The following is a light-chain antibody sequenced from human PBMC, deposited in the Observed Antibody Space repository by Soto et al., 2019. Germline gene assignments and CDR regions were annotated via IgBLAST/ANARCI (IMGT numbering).Light chain of an antibody. CDR2: HST. Sequence: QSVLTQPPSVSGAPGQRVTISCTGSSSNIGAGYNVQWYQQLPGTAPKLFIYHSTNRPSGVPDRFSASKSGTSASLTITGLQAEDEADYYCLSFDLSVSWVFGGGTKLTVL. CDR1: SSNIGAGYN. V-gene: IGLV1-40*01. CDR3: LSFDLSVSWV. J-gene: IGLJ3*02.